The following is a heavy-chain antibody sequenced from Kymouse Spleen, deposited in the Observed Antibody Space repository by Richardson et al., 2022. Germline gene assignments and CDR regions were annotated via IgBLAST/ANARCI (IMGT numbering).Heavy chain of an antibody. CDR2: ISYDGSNK. Sequence: QVQLVESGGGVVQPGRSLRLSCAASGFTFSSYGMHWVRQAPGKGLEWVAVISYDGSNKYYADSVKGRFTISRDNSKNTLYLQMNSLRAEDTAVYYCAKDRTNGVPYTGYYYYGMDVWGQGTTVTVSS. CDR1: GFTFSSYG. CDR3: AKDRTNGVPYTGYYYYGMDV. D-gene: IGHD2-8*01. J-gene: IGHJ6*02. V-gene: IGHV3-30*18.